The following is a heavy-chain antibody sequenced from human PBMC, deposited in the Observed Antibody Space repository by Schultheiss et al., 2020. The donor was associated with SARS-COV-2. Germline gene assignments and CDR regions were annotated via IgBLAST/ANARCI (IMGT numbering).Heavy chain of an antibody. V-gene: IGHV3-74*01. Sequence: GGSLRLSCAASGFTVSSNYMSWVRQAPGKGLEWVSRIKSDGSSTAYADSVKGRFTISRDNAKNTMYLQMNSLRAEDTAVYYCAREGVVVPAATTWVGYFDYWGQGTLVTVSS. D-gene: IGHD2-2*01. CDR1: GFTVSSNY. J-gene: IGHJ4*02. CDR3: AREGVVVPAATTWVGYFDY. CDR2: IKSDGSST.